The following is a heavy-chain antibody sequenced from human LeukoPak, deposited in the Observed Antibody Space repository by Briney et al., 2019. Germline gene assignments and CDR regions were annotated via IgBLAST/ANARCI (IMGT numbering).Heavy chain of an antibody. V-gene: IGHV3-66*01. CDR2: IYSGGST. D-gene: IGHD4-17*01. CDR3: ASSLGDYGYFDY. CDR1: GFTVSSNH. Sequence: GGSLRLSCAASGFTVSSNHMSWVRQAPGKGLEWVSVIYSGGSTYYADSVKGRFTISRDNSKNTLYLQMNSLRAEDTAVYYCASSLGDYGYFDYWGQGTLVTVSS. J-gene: IGHJ4*02.